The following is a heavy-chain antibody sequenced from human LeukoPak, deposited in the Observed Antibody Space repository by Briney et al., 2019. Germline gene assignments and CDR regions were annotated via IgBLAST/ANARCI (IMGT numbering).Heavy chain of an antibody. CDR2: IYVGGST. CDR1: GGSMFSYH. D-gene: IGHD3-22*01. J-gene: IGHJ6*03. V-gene: IGHV4-4*07. Sequence: SETLSLTCTVSGGSMFSYHWSWVRQSAGEGLEWIGHIYVGGSTNYSPPLKSRVTMSVDTTKNQFSLKLKSVTAADTAVYYCARLRFYDSSGYSPGYYMDVWGKGTTVTVSS. CDR3: ARLRFYDSSGYSPGYYMDV.